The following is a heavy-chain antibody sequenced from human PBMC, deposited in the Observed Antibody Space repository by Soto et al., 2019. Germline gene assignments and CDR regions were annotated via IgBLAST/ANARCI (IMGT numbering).Heavy chain of an antibody. CDR3: ARLYSSGWYENFDY. V-gene: IGHV1-8*01. CDR2: MNPNSGNT. Sequence: ASVNVSCKASGYTFTSYDINWVRQATGQGLEWMGWMNPNSGNTGYAQKFQGRVTMTRNTSISTAYMELSSLRSEDTAVYYCARLYSSGWYENFDYWGQGTLVTVSS. D-gene: IGHD6-19*01. CDR1: GYTFTSYD. J-gene: IGHJ4*02.